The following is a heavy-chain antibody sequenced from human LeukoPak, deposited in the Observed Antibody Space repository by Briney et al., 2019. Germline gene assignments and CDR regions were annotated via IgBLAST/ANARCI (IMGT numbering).Heavy chain of an antibody. J-gene: IGHJ4*02. CDR3: VPMLDYFDY. V-gene: IGHV1-46*01. CDR2: INPSGGGT. D-gene: IGHD3-10*02. CDR1: GYSFTSYY. Sequence: ASVKVSCKASGYSFTSYYMHWVRQAPGQGLEWMGIINPSGGGTSYAQKFQGRVTMTWDTSTSTVYMELSSLRSEDTAVYYCVPMLDYFDYWGQGTLVTVSS.